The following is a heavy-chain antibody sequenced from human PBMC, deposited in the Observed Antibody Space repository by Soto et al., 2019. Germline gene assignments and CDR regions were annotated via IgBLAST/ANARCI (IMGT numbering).Heavy chain of an antibody. CDR3: AHRHSGAAADLYDAFDI. CDR2: IYWDDDK. D-gene: IGHD6-13*01. V-gene: IGHV2-5*02. Sequence: QITLKESGPTLVKPTQTLTLTCTFSGFSLSTSGVGVGWIRQPPGKALEWLALIYWDDDKRYSPSLKSRLTITKDTSKNRVVLTMTNMDPVDTATYYCAHRHSGAAADLYDAFDIWGQGTRVTVSS. J-gene: IGHJ3*02. CDR1: GFSLSTSGVG.